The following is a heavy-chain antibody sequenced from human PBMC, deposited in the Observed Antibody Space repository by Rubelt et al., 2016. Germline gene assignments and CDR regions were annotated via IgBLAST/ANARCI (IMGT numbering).Heavy chain of an antibody. J-gene: IGHJ4*02. D-gene: IGHD6-19*01. CDR2: MYHTGST. CDR3: ARRTNSGWFDY. Sequence: KESGPTLVKPTQTLTLTCTFSGFSLNSNGVAVGWISQPPGKGLEWIGSMYHTGSTYYTPSLQSRVSMSVETSKNYFSLNLNSVTAADTALYVCARRTNSGWFDYWGQGILVIVSS. CDR1: GFSLNSNGVA. V-gene: IGHV4-39*07.